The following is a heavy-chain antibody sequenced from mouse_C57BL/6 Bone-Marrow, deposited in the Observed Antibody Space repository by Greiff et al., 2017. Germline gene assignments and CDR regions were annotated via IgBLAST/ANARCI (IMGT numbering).Heavy chain of an antibody. CDR2: IHPNSGST. CDR1: GYTFPSYW. J-gene: IGHJ2*01. V-gene: IGHV1-64*01. D-gene: IGHD2-3*01. CDR3: ARQGLLPFYYCVY. Sequence: VQLQQPGAELVKPGASVKLSCKASGYTFPSYWMHWVKQRPGQGLEWIGMIHPNSGSTNYNEKFKSKATLTVDKSSSTAYMQLSSLTSEDSAVYYCARQGLLPFYYCVYWGQGTTLTVSS.